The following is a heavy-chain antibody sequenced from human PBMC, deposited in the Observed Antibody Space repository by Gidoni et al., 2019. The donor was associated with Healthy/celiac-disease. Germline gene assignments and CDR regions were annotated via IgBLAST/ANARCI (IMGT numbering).Heavy chain of an antibody. CDR3: ARQSGNYYLIHFDY. J-gene: IGHJ4*02. CDR2: IYYSGST. V-gene: IGHV4-39*01. Sequence: QLQLQESGPGLVKPSETLSRTCTVSTGSISSSNYYWGWIRQPPGKGLEWIGSIYYSGSTYYNPSLKSRVTISVDTSKNQFSLKLSSVTAADTAVYYCARQSGNYYLIHFDYWGQGTLVTVSS. D-gene: IGHD3-10*01. CDR1: TGSISSSNYY.